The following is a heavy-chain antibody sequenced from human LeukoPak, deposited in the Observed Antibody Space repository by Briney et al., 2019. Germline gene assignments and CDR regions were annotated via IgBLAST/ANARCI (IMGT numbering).Heavy chain of an antibody. Sequence: GESLKISCKGSGFNFTTYWIGWVRQMPGKGLEWMGIIWPGDSDTTYSPSLQGQVIISADKSISTAYLQWSSLKASDTAMYYCARQIATYYYYIDVWGKGTTVTVSS. V-gene: IGHV5-51*01. CDR1: GFNFTTYW. CDR2: IWPGDSDT. D-gene: IGHD2-21*01. J-gene: IGHJ6*03. CDR3: ARQIATYYYYIDV.